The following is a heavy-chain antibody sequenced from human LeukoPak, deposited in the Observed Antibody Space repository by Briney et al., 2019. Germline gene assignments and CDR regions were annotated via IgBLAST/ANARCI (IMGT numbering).Heavy chain of an antibody. D-gene: IGHD2-15*01. CDR3: AKVVAGAFDY. J-gene: IGHJ4*02. CDR1: GFTFSNAW. CDR2: IKSKTDGGTT. Sequence: GGSLRLSCAASGFTFSNAWMSWVRQAPGKGLEWVGRIKSKTDGGTTDYATPVKGRFTISRDDSKNTLYLQMNSLRAEDTAVYYCAKVVAGAFDYWGQGTLVTVSS. V-gene: IGHV3-15*01.